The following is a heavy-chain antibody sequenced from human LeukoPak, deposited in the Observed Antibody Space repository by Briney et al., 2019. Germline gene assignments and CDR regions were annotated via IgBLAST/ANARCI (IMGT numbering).Heavy chain of an antibody. V-gene: IGHV4-59*01. CDR2: IYYRVGA. Sequence: PLGTLSLTCTVSLGSISSYYWSGVRQPPGKGREGVGHIYYRVGANYNPSLKSRVTISVDTSKNQFSLKLSSVTAADTAVYYCARHSSSRYSSSWRVQSANNWFDPWGQGTLVTVSS. CDR3: ARHSSSRYSSSWRVQSANNWFDP. J-gene: IGHJ5*02. CDR1: LGSISSYY. D-gene: IGHD6-13*01.